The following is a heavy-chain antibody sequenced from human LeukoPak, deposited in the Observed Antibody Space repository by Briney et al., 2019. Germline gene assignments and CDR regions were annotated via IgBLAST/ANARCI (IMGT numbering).Heavy chain of an antibody. J-gene: IGHJ4*02. CDR1: GGTFSSYA. D-gene: IGHD2-15*01. CDR2: IIPIFGTA. Sequence: ASVKVSCKASGGTFSSYAISWMRQAPGQGLEWMGRIIPIFGTANYAQKFQGRVTITTDESTSTAYMELSSLRSEDTAVYYCARLKGSGVFGYWGQGTLVTVSS. CDR3: ARLKGSGVFGY. V-gene: IGHV1-69*05.